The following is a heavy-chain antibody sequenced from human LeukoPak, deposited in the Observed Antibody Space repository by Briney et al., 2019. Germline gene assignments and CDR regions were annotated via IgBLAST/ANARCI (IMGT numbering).Heavy chain of an antibody. D-gene: IGHD3-22*01. V-gene: IGHV1-69*13. CDR2: IIPIFGTA. CDR1: GGTFISYA. J-gene: IGHJ4*02. Sequence: SVKVSCKASGGTFISYAISWVRQAPGQGLEWMGGIIPIFGTANYAQKFQGRVTITADESTSTAYMELSSLRSEDTAVYYCASRKTYYYDSSGYSFDYWGQGTLVTVSS. CDR3: ASRKTYYYDSSGYSFDY.